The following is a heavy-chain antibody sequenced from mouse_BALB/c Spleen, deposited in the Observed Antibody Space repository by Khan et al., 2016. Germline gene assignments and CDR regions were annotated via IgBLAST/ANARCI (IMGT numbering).Heavy chain of an antibody. Sequence: VQLQQPGAELVKPGASVKLSCTASGFNIKDTYMHWVKQRPEQGLEWIGRIDPANGNTKYDPKFQGKATITADTSSNTAYLQLSSLTSEDTAVYYCASGGNYDYYAMDYWGQGTSVTVSS. CDR1: GFNIKDTY. V-gene: IGHV14-3*02. J-gene: IGHJ4*01. CDR3: ASGGNYDYYAMDY. D-gene: IGHD2-1*01. CDR2: IDPANGNT.